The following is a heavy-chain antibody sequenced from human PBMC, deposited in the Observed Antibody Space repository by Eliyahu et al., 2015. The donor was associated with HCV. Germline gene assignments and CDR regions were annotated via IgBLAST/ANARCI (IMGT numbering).Heavy chain of an antibody. CDR2: MSGNGANT. Sequence: EVQLVESGGGLVQPGGSLRLSCAASGFPFSSYAMAWVRQAPGKGLEWVSAMSGNGANTNNADSVKGRLTISRDNSKNTLYLQMNSLRVEDTAVYYCAREYNYGPGTYPSGAFDIWGQGTMVTVSS. V-gene: IGHV3-23*04. CDR1: GFPFSSYA. J-gene: IGHJ3*02. D-gene: IGHD3-10*01. CDR3: AREYNYGPGTYPSGAFDI.